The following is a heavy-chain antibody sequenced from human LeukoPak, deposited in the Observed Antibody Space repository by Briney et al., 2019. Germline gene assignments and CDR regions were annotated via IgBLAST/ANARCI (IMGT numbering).Heavy chain of an antibody. CDR3: AKEIWPTVTIPGRTYFDY. V-gene: IGHV3-23*01. Sequence: GGSLRLSCAASGWYLTTYAIGWGRQAPRKGLGWVSVSSDRCDGTYYGDSVKCRFTISRDSSKNTLYLQMNSLRAEDTAVYYCAKEIWPTVTIPGRTYFDYWGQGALVTVSS. CDR1: GWYLTTYA. CDR2: SSDRCDGT. D-gene: IGHD4-17*01. J-gene: IGHJ4*02.